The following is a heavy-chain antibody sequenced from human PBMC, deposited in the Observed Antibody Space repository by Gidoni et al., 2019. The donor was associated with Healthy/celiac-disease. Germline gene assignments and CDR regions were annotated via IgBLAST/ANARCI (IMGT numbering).Heavy chain of an antibody. J-gene: IGHJ6*02. CDR1: GGSISSYY. CDR2: IYTSGST. CDR3: ARDGIAAAGPQEELYGMDV. V-gene: IGHV4-4*07. Sequence: DSGPGLVKPSETLSLTCTVSGGSISSYYWSWIRQPAGKGLEWIGRIYTSGSTNYNPSLKSRVTMSVDTSKNQFSLKLSPVTAADTAVYYCARDGIAAAGPQEELYGMDVWGQGTTVTVSS. D-gene: IGHD6-13*01.